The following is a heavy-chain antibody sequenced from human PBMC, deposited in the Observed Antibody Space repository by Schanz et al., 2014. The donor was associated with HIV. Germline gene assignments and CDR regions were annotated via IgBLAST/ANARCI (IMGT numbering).Heavy chain of an antibody. D-gene: IGHD6-6*01. CDR2: ISYDGSNK. Sequence: VPLVESGGGVVQPGRSLRLSWAASGFTFSGYGMHWVRQAPGKGLEWVAVISYDGSNKYYADSVKGRFTISRDNAKNSLYLQMNSLRAEDTAVYYCARDRQPSSYRGLDVWGQGTTVTVSS. J-gene: IGHJ6*02. V-gene: IGHV3-30*03. CDR3: ARDRQPSSYRGLDV. CDR1: GFTFSGYG.